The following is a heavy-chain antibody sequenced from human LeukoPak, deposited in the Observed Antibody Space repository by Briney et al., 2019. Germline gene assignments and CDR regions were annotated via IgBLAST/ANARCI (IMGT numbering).Heavy chain of an antibody. CDR1: GFTFSSYA. D-gene: IGHD3-10*01. V-gene: IGHV3-23*01. CDR2: ISGSGGST. Sequence: GGSLRLSCAASGFTFSSYAMSWVRQAPGKGLEWVSAISGSGGSTYYADSVKGRFTNSRDNAKNSLYLQMNSLRADDTAVYYCARFAAGGSYYYYMDVWGKGTTVTVSS. CDR3: ARFAAGGSYYYYMDV. J-gene: IGHJ6*03.